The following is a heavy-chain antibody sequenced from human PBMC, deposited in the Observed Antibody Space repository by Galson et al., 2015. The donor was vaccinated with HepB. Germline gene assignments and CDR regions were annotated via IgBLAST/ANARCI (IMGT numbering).Heavy chain of an antibody. CDR3: AREMEMVGGHFSYYYYYYMDV. D-gene: IGHD5-24*01. Sequence: SLRLSCAASGFTFSSYSMNWVRQAPGKGLEWVSSISSSSSYIYYADSVKGRFTISRDNAKNSLYLQMNSLRAEDTAVYYCAREMEMVGGHFSYYYYYYMDVWGKGTTVTVSS. J-gene: IGHJ6*03. V-gene: IGHV3-21*01. CDR2: ISSSSSYI. CDR1: GFTFSSYS.